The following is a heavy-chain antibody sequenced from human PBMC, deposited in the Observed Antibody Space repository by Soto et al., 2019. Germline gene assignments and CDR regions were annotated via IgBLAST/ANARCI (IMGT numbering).Heavy chain of an antibody. Sequence: SETLSLTCTVSGGSISSGDYYWSWIRQPPGKGLEWIGYIYYSGSTYYNPSLKSRVTISVDTSKNQFSLKLSSVTAADTAVYYCARYLRDWSTYSWNWFDPWGQGTLVTVSS. CDR2: IYYSGST. CDR3: ARYLRDWSTYSWNWFDP. V-gene: IGHV4-30-4*01. CDR1: GGSISSGDYY. J-gene: IGHJ5*02. D-gene: IGHD3-3*01.